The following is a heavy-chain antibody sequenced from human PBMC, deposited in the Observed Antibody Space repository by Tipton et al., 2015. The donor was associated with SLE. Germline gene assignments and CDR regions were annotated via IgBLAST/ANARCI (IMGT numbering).Heavy chain of an antibody. J-gene: IGHJ4*02. Sequence: QSGPEVKKPGSSVKVSCKASGGTFSSYAISWVRQAPGQGLEWMGWISAYNGNTNYAQKLQGRVTMTTDTSTSTAYMELRSLRSDDTAVYYCLTMVRDHQREFDYWGQGTLVTVSS. CDR2: ISAYNGNT. V-gene: IGHV1-18*01. CDR1: GGTFSSYA. D-gene: IGHD3-10*01. CDR3: LTMVRDHQREFDY.